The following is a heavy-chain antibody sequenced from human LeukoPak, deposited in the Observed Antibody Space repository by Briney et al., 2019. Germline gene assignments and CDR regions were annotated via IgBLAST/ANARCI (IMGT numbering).Heavy chain of an antibody. J-gene: IGHJ4*02. CDR1: GFTFSSYG. CDR3: AKDDSSGYYYQLGDY. D-gene: IGHD3-22*01. CDR2: IRYDGSNK. V-gene: IGHV3-30*02. Sequence: AGGSLRLSCAASGFTFSSYGMHWVRQAPGKGLEWVAFIRYDGSNKYYADSVKGRFTISRDNSKNTLYLQMNSLRAEDTAVYYCAKDDSSGYYYQLGDYWGQGTLVTVSS.